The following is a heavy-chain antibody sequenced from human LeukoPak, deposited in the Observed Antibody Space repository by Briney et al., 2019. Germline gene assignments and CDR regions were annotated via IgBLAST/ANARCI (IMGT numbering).Heavy chain of an antibody. Sequence: PGRSLRLSCAASGFTFRNHGMHWVRQAPDKGLEWVAVIWYDGSNKYYGGSVKGRFTISRDNSKNMLYLQINGLRAEDTAVYFCVRDRSARYLDYWGQGTLVTVSS. J-gene: IGHJ4*02. CDR3: VRDRSARYLDY. CDR1: GFTFRNHG. CDR2: IWYDGSNK. V-gene: IGHV3-33*01.